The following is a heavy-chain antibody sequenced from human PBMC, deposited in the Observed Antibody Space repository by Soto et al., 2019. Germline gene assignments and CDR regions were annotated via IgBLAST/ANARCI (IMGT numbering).Heavy chain of an antibody. J-gene: IGHJ4*02. CDR1: GGSISNGDYY. CDR2: IYDSGNT. Sequence: QVQLQESGPGLVKPSQTLSLTCTVSGGSISNGDYYWSWIRQPPGKGLEWIGNIYDSGNTYYNPSLKRRISLSIETSKNQFSLNLSSLTAADTAVYYCARERSDDHIWGSYRYDYWGQGTLVTVSS. CDR3: ARERSDDHIWGSYRYDY. D-gene: IGHD3-16*02. V-gene: IGHV4-30-4*01.